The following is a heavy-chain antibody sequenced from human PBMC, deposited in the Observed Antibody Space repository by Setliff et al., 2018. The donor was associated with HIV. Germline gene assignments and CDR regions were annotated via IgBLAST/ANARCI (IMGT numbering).Heavy chain of an antibody. V-gene: IGHV4-39*01. CDR3: ASLDYSYGLDY. Sequence: SETLSLTCTVSGGSIYGSDYYWGWIRQPPGKGLESIGSIYYSGSTYYNPSLKSRVTISVDTSKNQFSLKLSSVTAADTAVYYCASLDYSYGLDYWGQGTLVTVSS. D-gene: IGHD5-18*01. CDR1: GGSIYGSDYY. CDR2: IYYSGST. J-gene: IGHJ4*02.